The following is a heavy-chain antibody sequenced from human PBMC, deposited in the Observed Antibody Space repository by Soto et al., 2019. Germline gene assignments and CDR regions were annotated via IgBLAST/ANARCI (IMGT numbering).Heavy chain of an antibody. V-gene: IGHV6-1*01. J-gene: IGHJ6*01. CDR3: ANWGMDV. CDR1: GDSAASNSTA. D-gene: IGHD1-1*01. CDR2: TYYRSKCYN. Sequence: QTLSLTCAISGDSAASNSTAWNWIRLSPSRGLEWLGRTYYRSKCYNDYAVSLKSRILINSDTSKNQISLQVDSFIHEDTAVYYCANWGMDVWGQGTTVPVSS.